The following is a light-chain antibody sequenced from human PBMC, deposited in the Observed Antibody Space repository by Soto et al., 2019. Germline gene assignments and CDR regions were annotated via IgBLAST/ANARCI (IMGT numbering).Light chain of an antibody. CDR3: CSYAGSGTWV. J-gene: IGLJ3*02. CDR2: EDN. Sequence: QSALTQSASVSGSPGQSITISCTGTTSDVGSYKSVSWYQHHPGKVPKVMIYEDNKRPSGVSNRFSGSKSGNTASLTIPGLQADDEADYYCCSYAGSGTWVFGGGTKLTVL. CDR1: TSDVGSYKS. V-gene: IGLV2-23*01.